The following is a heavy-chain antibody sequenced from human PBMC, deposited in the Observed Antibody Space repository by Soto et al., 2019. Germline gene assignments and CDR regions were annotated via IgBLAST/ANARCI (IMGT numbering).Heavy chain of an antibody. J-gene: IGHJ6*02. CDR3: ARDGYSSGWRLGYYYGMDV. CDR1: GFTVSSNY. D-gene: IGHD6-19*01. Sequence: EVQLVETGGGLIQPGGSLRLSCAASGFTVSSNYMSWVRQAPGKGLEWVSVIYSGGSTYYADSVKGRFTISRDNSKNTLYLQMNSLRAEDTAVYYCARDGYSSGWRLGYYYGMDVWGQGTTVTVSS. CDR2: IYSGGST. V-gene: IGHV3-53*02.